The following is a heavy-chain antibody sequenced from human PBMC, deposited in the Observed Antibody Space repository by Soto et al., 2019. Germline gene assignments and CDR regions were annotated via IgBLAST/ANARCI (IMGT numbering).Heavy chain of an antibody. CDR2: TYYRSKWYN. CDR3: ARGRFNAFGI. D-gene: IGHD3-3*01. V-gene: IGHV6-1*01. Sequence: QVQLQQSGPGLVKPSQTLSLTCAISGDSVSSNSVAWNWIRQSPSRGLEWLGRTYYRSKWYNDCGVTVKGRITINPDTSKNQFSLQLNSVTPEDTAVYYCARGRFNAFGIWGQGTMVTVSS. J-gene: IGHJ3*02. CDR1: GDSVSSNSVA.